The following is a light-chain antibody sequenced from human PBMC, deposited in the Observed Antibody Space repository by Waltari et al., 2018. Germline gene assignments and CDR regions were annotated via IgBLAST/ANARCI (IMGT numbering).Light chain of an antibody. CDR2: AAS. V-gene: IGKV1-39*01. CDR1: QTIRNS. Sequence: DIQMTQSPPSLAASVGDSVNITCRATQTIRNSLTWYQPRPGKAPKLLISAASSLQSGVPARFSGSGSGTDFALTISSLQPEDFASYHCQETYTTLFTFGPGTKVEIK. J-gene: IGKJ3*01. CDR3: QETYTTLFT.